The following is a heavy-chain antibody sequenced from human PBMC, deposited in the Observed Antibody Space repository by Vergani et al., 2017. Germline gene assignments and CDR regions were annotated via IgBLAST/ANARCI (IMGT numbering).Heavy chain of an antibody. D-gene: IGHD3-22*01. Sequence: QVQLQESGPGLVKPSQTLSLTCTVSGGSISSGSYYWSWIRQPAGKGLEWIGRIYTSGSTNYNPSLKSRVTMSVDTSKNQFSLKLSSVTAADTAVYYCARERPLSGYYYAAFDIWGQGTMVTVSS. J-gene: IGHJ3*02. CDR1: GGSISSGSYY. V-gene: IGHV4-61*02. CDR3: ARERPLSGYYYAAFDI. CDR2: IYTSGST.